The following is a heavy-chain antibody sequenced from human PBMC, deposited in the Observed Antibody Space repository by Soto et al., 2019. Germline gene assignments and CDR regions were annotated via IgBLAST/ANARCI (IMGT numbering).Heavy chain of an antibody. Sequence: EVQLLESGGGLVQPGGSLRLSCSASGFTFTSYAMSWVRQAPGKGLEWVSGISGSGGDTKIADSVKGRFTISRDNFKNMLYLQMNSLRAEDTAVYYCAKHDFWTLYNTGLDSWGQGTLVTVSS. D-gene: IGHD3-3*01. J-gene: IGHJ4*02. CDR3: AKHDFWTLYNTGLDS. CDR2: ISGSGGDT. CDR1: GFTFTSYA. V-gene: IGHV3-23*01.